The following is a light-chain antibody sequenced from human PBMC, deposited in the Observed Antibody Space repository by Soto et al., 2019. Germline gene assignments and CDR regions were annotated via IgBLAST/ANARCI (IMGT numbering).Light chain of an antibody. CDR2: GAS. Sequence: DTVMTQSPATLSVSPGERATLSCRASQSVSSNLAWYQQKPGQAHRLLIYGASTRATGIPARFSGSGSGTEFTLTISSLQSEDFAVYYCQQYNNGPPYTFGQGTKLEIK. CDR1: QSVSSN. J-gene: IGKJ2*01. V-gene: IGKV3-15*01. CDR3: QQYNNGPPYT.